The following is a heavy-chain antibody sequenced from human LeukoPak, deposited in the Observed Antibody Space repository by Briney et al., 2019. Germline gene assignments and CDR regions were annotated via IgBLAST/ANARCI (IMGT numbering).Heavy chain of an antibody. D-gene: IGHD3-22*01. CDR2: TYSGGST. J-gene: IGHJ4*02. CDR1: GFTVSNNY. Sequence: PGGSLRLSCAASGFTVSNNYMSWVRQAPGKGLEWVSVTYSGGSTYYADSVKGRFTISRDKSKNTLFVQMNSLRAEDTAVYYCASYNYDSSGYYNYWGQGTLVTVSS. V-gene: IGHV3-66*01. CDR3: ASYNYDSSGYYNY.